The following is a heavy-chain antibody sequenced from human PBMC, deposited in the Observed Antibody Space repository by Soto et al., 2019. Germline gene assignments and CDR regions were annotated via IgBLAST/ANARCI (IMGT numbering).Heavy chain of an antibody. J-gene: IGHJ4*02. CDR3: AEDFNPLSPDSYFDY. CDR2: ISYDGNNK. D-gene: IGHD2-21*01. V-gene: IGHV3-30*18. CDR1: GFTFSGYG. Sequence: QVQLVESGGGVVQPGRSLRLSCAASGFTFSGYGMHWVRQAPGKGLQWVAHISYDGNNKYYADSVKGRFTMSRDNSKNTLYLQMNSLRAEDTAVYYCAEDFNPLSPDSYFDYWGQGTLVTVSS.